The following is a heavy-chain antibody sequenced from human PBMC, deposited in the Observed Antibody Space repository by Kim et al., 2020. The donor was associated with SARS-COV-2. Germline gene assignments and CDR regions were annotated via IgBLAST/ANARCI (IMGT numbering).Heavy chain of an antibody. CDR2: K. CDR3: AIEGSSGWYPH. V-gene: IGHV3-30*02. J-gene: IGHJ4*02. Sequence: KHYADFGKGRFTISRDNSKNTLFLQMNSLTPEDTAVYYCAIEGSSGWYPHWGQGSLVTVSS. D-gene: IGHD6-19*01.